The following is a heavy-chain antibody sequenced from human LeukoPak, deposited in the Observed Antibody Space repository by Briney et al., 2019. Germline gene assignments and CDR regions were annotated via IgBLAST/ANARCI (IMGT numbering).Heavy chain of an antibody. V-gene: IGHV3-74*01. D-gene: IGHD3-10*01. Sequence: GGSLRLSCAASGFTFSSYSMNWVRQAPGKGLVWVSRINSDGINTSHADSVKGRFTISRDNSKNTLYLQMNSLRVEDTAVYYCGGLWSFDYWGQGTLVTVSS. CDR1: GFTFSSYS. CDR3: GGLWSFDY. J-gene: IGHJ4*02. CDR2: INSDGINT.